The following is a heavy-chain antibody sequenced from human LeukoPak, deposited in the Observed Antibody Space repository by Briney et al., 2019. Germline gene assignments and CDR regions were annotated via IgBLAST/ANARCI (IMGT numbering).Heavy chain of an antibody. V-gene: IGHV1-69*06. Sequence: SVKVSCKSSGGTFSRYAISWVRQAPGQGLEWMGVIIPIFGTANYAQKFQGRVTVTADKSSTTVYMELSSLRSEDTAVYYCASPPVPQAAAITPGYFYYYMDVWGKGTTVTVSS. J-gene: IGHJ6*03. CDR1: GGTFSRYA. CDR2: IIPIFGTA. CDR3: ASPPVPQAAAITPGYFYYYMDV. D-gene: IGHD6-13*01.